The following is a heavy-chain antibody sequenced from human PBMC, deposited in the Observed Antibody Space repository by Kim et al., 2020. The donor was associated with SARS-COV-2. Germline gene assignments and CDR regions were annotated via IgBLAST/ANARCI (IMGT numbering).Heavy chain of an antibody. J-gene: IGHJ4*01. CDR3: SIARIGVSCIVGF. CDR1: GYTFSDHY. CDR2: INPNSGCT. Sequence: AAVKVSCKTSGYTFSDHYIHCVRQAPGQGFEWMGWINPNSGCTNYAQNFQGRVSMTRYTSISTVYLEVSRLRSDYTAIYYCSIARIGVSCIVGFWCHVTL. D-gene: IGHD6-19*01. V-gene: IGHV1-2*02.